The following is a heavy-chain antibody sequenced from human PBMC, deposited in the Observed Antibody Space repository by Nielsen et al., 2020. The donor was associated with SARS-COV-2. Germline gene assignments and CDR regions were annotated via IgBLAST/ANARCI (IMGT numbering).Heavy chain of an antibody. V-gene: IGHV4-30-4*01. CDR3: ASITLGYCSGGSCDNWFDP. J-gene: IGHJ5*02. D-gene: IGHD2-15*01. CDR2: IYYSGST. Sequence: WIRQPPGKGLEWIGYIYYSGSTYYNPSLKSPVTISLDTSKNQFSLKLSSVTAADTAVYYCASITLGYCSGGSCDNWFDPWGQGTLVTVSS.